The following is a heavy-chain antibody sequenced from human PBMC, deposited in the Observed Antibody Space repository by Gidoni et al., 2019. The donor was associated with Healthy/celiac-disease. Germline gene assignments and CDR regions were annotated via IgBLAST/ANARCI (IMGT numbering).Heavy chain of an antibody. CDR2: ISWNSGSI. J-gene: IGHJ4*02. V-gene: IGHV3-9*01. Sequence: TASGFTFDDYAMHWARQAPGKGLEWVSGISWNSGSIGYADSVKGRFTISRDNAKNSLYLQMNSLRAEDTALYYCAKDTEAGDYYDSSGYYTHGVYFDYWGQGTLVTVSS. CDR3: AKDTEAGDYYDSSGYYTHGVYFDY. CDR1: GFTFDDYA. D-gene: IGHD3-22*01.